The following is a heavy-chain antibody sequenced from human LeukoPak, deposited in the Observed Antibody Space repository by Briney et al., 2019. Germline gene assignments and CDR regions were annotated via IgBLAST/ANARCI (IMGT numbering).Heavy chain of an antibody. V-gene: IGHV4-59*08. J-gene: IGHJ4*02. CDR1: GGSISSYY. Sequence: SETLSLTCTVSGGSISSYYWSWIRQPPGKGLEWRGYIYYSGSTNYNPSLKSRVTISVDTSKNQFSLRLSSVTAADTAVYYSARLASGSYGPLTPFDYWGQGTLVTVSS. D-gene: IGHD1-26*01. CDR3: ARLASGSYGPLTPFDY. CDR2: IYYSGST.